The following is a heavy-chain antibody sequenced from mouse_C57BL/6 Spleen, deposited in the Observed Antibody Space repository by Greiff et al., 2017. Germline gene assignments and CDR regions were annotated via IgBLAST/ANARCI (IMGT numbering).Heavy chain of an antibody. Sequence: EVMLVESGGGLVQPGGSLSLSCAASGFTFTDYYMSWVRQPPGKALEWLGFIRNKANGYTTVYSASVKGRFTIYRDNSQSILYLQMNALRAEDSATYYWARYTQLGRYFDYWGQGTTLTVSS. CDR3: ARYTQLGRYFDY. J-gene: IGHJ2*01. D-gene: IGHD4-1*01. CDR1: GFTFTDYY. CDR2: IRNKANGYTT. V-gene: IGHV7-3*01.